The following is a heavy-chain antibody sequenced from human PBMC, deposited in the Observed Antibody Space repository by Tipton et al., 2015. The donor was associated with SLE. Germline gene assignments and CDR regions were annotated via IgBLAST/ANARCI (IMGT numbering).Heavy chain of an antibody. V-gene: IGHV4-39*07. CDR3: GRHRRSVNLPDGYFDL. CDR1: SDPISSSSYY. D-gene: IGHD1-14*01. J-gene: IGHJ2*01. Sequence: TLSLTCTVSSDPISSSSYYWGWVRQPPGEGLEWIGSILYTGSTYYNPSLRSRITISLDTSKSQFSLKLSSVTAADTAVYYCGRHRRSVNLPDGYFDLWGRGTLVTVSS. CDR2: ILYTGST.